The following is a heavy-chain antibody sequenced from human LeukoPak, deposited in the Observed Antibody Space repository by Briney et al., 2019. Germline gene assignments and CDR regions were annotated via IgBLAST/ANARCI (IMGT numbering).Heavy chain of an antibody. V-gene: IGHV3-48*03. J-gene: IGHJ4*02. CDR3: ARAAYDILTGYYTFDY. CDR1: GFTFSSYE. D-gene: IGHD3-9*01. Sequence: GGSLRLSCAASGFTFSSYEMNWVRQAPGKGLDWVSYISSSGSTIYYADSVKGRFTISRDNAKNSLYLQMNSLRAEDTAVYYCARAAYDILTGYYTFDYWGQGTLVTVSS. CDR2: ISSSGSTI.